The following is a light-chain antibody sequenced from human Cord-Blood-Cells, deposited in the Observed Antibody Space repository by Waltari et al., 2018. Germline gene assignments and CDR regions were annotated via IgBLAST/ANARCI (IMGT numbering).Light chain of an antibody. CDR1: SSDVGGYNY. V-gene: IGLV2-11*01. Sequence: QSALTQPRSVSGSPGQSVTISCTGTSSDVGGYNYVSWYQQHPGKAPNLMSYDGSKRPSGVPDRFSGSKSGNTASLTISGLQAEDEADYYCCSYAGSYTLVFGGGTKLTVL. J-gene: IGLJ3*02. CDR2: DGS. CDR3: CSYAGSYTLV.